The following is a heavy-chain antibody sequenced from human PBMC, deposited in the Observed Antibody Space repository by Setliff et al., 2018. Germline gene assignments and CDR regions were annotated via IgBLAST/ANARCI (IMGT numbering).Heavy chain of an antibody. V-gene: IGHV4-38-2*01. J-gene: IGHJ4*02. CDR2: IYYSGST. CDR3: ARRETYYNFWSGYYDY. CDR1: GYSISSSYY. Sequence: PSETLSLTCAVSGYSISSSYYWGWIRQPPGKGREWIGSIYYSGSTYYNPSLKSRVTISVDTSKNQFSLKLSSVTAADTAVYYCARRETYYNFWSGYYDYWGQGTLVTVSS. D-gene: IGHD3-3*01.